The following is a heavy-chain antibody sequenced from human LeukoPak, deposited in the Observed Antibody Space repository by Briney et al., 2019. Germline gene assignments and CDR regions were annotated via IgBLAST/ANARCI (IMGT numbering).Heavy chain of an antibody. V-gene: IGHV3-9*01. Sequence: SLRLSGAASGFTFDDYAMHWVRQAPGKGLEWVSGISWNSGSIGYADSVKGRFTISRDNAKNSLYLQMNSLRAEDTAVYYCARDREDYGDSGTRRVMDYWGQGTLVTVSS. CDR2: ISWNSGSI. J-gene: IGHJ4*02. CDR3: ARDREDYGDSGTRRVMDY. CDR1: GFTFDDYA. D-gene: IGHD4-17*01.